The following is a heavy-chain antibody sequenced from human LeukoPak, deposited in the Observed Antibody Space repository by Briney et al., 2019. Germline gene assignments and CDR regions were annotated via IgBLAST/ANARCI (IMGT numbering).Heavy chain of an antibody. Sequence: GGSLRLSCAASGFTLSSYWMHWVRQAPGKGLVWVSRINSDGSSTNNADSVKGRFTISRDNAKNTVYLQMNSLRAEDTAVYYCARGADTHFDYWGQGILVTVSS. CDR2: INSDGSST. J-gene: IGHJ4*02. V-gene: IGHV3-74*01. CDR3: ARGADTHFDY. D-gene: IGHD2-15*01. CDR1: GFTLSSYW.